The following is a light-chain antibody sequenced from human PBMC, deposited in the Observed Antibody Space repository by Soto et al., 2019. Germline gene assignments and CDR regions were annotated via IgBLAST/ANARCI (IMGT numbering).Light chain of an antibody. CDR2: KAS. J-gene: IGKJ1*01. CDR1: QSISSW. Sequence: DIQMTQSPSTLSASVGDRVTITCRASQSISSWLAWYQQKPGKAPKLLIYKASSLESGVPSRFSGSGSETEFTLTISSLQPDDFATYYCQQYNTYSRTFGQGTKVEIK. CDR3: QQYNTYSRT. V-gene: IGKV1-5*03.